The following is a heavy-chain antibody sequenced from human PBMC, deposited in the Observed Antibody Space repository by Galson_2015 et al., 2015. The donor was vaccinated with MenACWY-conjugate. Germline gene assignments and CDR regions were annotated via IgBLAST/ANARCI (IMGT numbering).Heavy chain of an antibody. CDR2: IKKDGSEK. CDR1: GFTFRNYW. CDR3: ARGHYGMDV. J-gene: IGHJ6*02. V-gene: IGHV3-7*03. Sequence: SLRLSCAVSGFTFRNYWMTWVRPAPGKGLEWVATIKKDGSEKYYVDSVKGRFTISRDNIKNSMFLEMNSLRAEDTAVYYCARGHYGMDVWGQGTTVTASS.